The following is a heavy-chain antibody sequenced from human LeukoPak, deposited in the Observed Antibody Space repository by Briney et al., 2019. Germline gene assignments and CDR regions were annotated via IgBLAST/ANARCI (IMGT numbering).Heavy chain of an antibody. Sequence: SETLSLTCTVSGGSISSYYWSWIRQPPGKGLEWIGYIYYSGSNSYNPSLKSRVTISIDTSKNQFSLKLSSVTAADTAIYYCAKVFDYWGQGTLVTVSS. CDR2: IYYSGSN. CDR1: GGSISSYY. CDR3: AKVFDY. V-gene: IGHV4-59*08. J-gene: IGHJ4*02.